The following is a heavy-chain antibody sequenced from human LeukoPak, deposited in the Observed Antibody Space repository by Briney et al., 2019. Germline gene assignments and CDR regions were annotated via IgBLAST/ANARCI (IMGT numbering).Heavy chain of an antibody. D-gene: IGHD2-8*01. CDR1: GYTFTSYG. CDR3: ARGVWSDY. V-gene: IGHV1-18*01. CDR2: ISANNGDT. J-gene: IGHJ4*02. Sequence: GASVKVSCKASGYTFTSYGINWGRQAPGQGLEWMGWISANNGDTNYAQNLQGSVTMTTDKSTSTAYMELRSLRSDDTAVYYCARGVWSDYWGQGTLVTVSS.